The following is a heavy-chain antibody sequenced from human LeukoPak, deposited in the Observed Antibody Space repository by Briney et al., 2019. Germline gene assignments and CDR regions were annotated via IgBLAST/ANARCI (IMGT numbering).Heavy chain of an antibody. V-gene: IGHV4-39*07. D-gene: IGHD4-23*01. CDR3: ARGATVAGGDY. CDR1: GGSISSSSYY. CDR2: IYYSGST. Sequence: PSETLSLTCTVSGGSISSSSYYWGWIRQPPGKGLEWIGSIYYSGSTYYNPSLKSRVTISVDMSKKQFSLNLTSVTAADTAVYYCARGATVAGGDYWGQGTLVTVSS. J-gene: IGHJ4*02.